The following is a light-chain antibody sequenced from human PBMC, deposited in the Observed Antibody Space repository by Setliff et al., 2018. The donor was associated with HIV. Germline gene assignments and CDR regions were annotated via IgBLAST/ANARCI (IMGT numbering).Light chain of an antibody. Sequence: QSVLTQPPSVSAAPGQKVTISCSGSSSNIGNNYVTWYQQLPGTAPKLLMYDNNKRPSGIPDRVSGSKSGTSATLGITGLQTGYEADYYCGTWYSSLSAVVFGGGTKVTVL. J-gene: IGLJ2*01. CDR1: SSNIGNNY. CDR3: GTWYSSLSAVV. V-gene: IGLV1-51*01. CDR2: DNN.